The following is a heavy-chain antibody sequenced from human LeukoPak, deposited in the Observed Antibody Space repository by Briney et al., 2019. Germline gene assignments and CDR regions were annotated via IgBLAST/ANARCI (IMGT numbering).Heavy chain of an antibody. CDR3: ARRFLLAWFDP. CDR2: INHSGST. CDR1: GGSISSYY. Sequence: PSETLSLTCTVSGGSISSYYWSWIRQPPGKGLEWIGEINHSGSTNYNPSLKSRVTISVDTSKNQFSLKLSSVTAADTAVYYCARRFLLAWFDPWGQGTLVTVSS. D-gene: IGHD2/OR15-2a*01. V-gene: IGHV4-34*01. J-gene: IGHJ5*02.